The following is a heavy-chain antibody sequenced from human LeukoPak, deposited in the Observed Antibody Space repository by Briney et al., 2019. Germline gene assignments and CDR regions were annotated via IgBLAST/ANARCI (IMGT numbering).Heavy chain of an antibody. D-gene: IGHD3-10*01. Sequence: GASVKVSCKASGYTFTSYAMHWVRQAPGQRLEWMGWINAGNGNTKYSQKFQGRVTITRDTSASTAYMELNSLRSEDTAVYYCARDCGDLYGSGCGMVAFDIWGQGTMVTVSS. CDR2: INAGNGNT. V-gene: IGHV1-3*01. J-gene: IGHJ3*02. CDR3: ARDCGDLYGSGCGMVAFDI. CDR1: GYTFTSYA.